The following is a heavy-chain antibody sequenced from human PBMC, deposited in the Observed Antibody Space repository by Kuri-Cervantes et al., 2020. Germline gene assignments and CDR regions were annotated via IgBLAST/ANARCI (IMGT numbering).Heavy chain of an antibody. D-gene: IGHD2-15*01. J-gene: IGHJ4*02. V-gene: IGHV4-39*07. Sequence: SETLSLICTVSGGSISSSSYYWGWIRQPPGKGLEWIGSIYYSGSTYYNPSLKSRVTISVDTSKNQFSLKLSSVTAADTAVYYCARTSAYCSGGSCLTGEFDYWGQGTLVTVSS. CDR2: IYYSGST. CDR3: ARTSAYCSGGSCLTGEFDY. CDR1: GGSISSSSYY.